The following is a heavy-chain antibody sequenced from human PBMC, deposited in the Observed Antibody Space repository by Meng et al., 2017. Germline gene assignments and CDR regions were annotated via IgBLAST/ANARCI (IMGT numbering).Heavy chain of an antibody. CDR1: GFTLSRYS. J-gene: IGHJ2*01. Sequence: SGGCLMMPECDMKMSCADSGFTLSRYSMNWVRHARWKGLEWVSAISSSSSYKYYADSVKGRFTISRDNAKNSLYLQMNSLRAEDTAGYYCARDRWGHWYSDLWGRGTLVTVSS. V-gene: IGHV3-21*01. D-gene: IGHD2-21*02. CDR3: ARDRWGHWYSDL. CDR2: ISSSSSYK.